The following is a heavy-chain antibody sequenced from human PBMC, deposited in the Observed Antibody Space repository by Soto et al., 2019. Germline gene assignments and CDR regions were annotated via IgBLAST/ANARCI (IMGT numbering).Heavy chain of an antibody. J-gene: IGHJ6*04. Sequence: PGESLKISCKASGYNFINYWIGWVRQLPGKGLEWIEIIDPGDSDTRYNPSFQGQVTISADKSITTAYLQRSNLKALDTAMYYCVRQPYLWYKYGLDVWGKGTTVTVSS. CDR1: GYNFINYW. CDR2: IDPGDSDT. D-gene: IGHD1-1*01. CDR3: VRQPYLWYKYGLDV. V-gene: IGHV5-51*01.